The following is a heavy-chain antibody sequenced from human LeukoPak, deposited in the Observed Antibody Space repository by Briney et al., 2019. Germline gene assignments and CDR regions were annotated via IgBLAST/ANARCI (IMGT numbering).Heavy chain of an antibody. Sequence: SETLSLTCTVSGGSISSYYWSWIRQPAGKGLEWIGRVYTSGSTNYNPSLKSRVTISVDKSKNQFSLKLSSVTAADTAVYYCARDSVNIVVVPAAIVDPYYYYMDVWGKGTTVTVFS. J-gene: IGHJ6*03. D-gene: IGHD2-2*01. CDR1: GGSISSYY. V-gene: IGHV4-4*07. CDR3: ARDSVNIVVVPAAIVDPYYYYMDV. CDR2: VYTSGST.